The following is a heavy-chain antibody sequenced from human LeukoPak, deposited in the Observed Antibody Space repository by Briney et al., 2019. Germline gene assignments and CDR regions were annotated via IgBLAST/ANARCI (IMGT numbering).Heavy chain of an antibody. J-gene: IGHJ4*02. CDR2: INPNSGGT. CDR3: ASTSMATIATDY. V-gene: IGHV1-2*02. Sequence: ASVKVSCKASGYTFTGYYVHWVRQAPGQGLEWMGWINPNSGGTNYAQKFQGRVTMTRDTSISTAYMELSRLRSDDTAVYYCASTSMATIATDYWGQGTLVTVSS. D-gene: IGHD5-12*01. CDR1: GYTFTGYY.